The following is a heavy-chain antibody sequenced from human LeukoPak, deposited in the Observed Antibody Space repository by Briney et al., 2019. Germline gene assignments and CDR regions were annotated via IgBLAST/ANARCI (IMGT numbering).Heavy chain of an antibody. Sequence: SETLSLTCTVSGGSISSYYWSWIRQPPGKGLEWIGYIYYSGGTNYNPSPKSRVTISVDTSKNQFSLKLSSVTAADTAVYYCARGYWHFDLWGRGTLVTVSS. V-gene: IGHV4-59*01. CDR3: ARGYWHFDL. CDR1: GGSISSYY. CDR2: IYYSGGT. J-gene: IGHJ2*01.